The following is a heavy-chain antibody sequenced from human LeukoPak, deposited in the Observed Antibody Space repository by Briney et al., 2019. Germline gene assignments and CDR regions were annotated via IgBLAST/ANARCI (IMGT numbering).Heavy chain of an antibody. CDR3: ARLQYGSGSYYAFDI. CDR1: GGSISSYY. CDR2: IYTSGST. Sequence: PSETLSLTCTVSGGSISSYYWSWIRQPAGKGLEWIGRIYTSGSTNYNPSLKSRVTMSVGTSKNQFSLKLSSVTAADTAVYYCARLQYGSGSYYAFDIWGQGTMVTVSS. V-gene: IGHV4-4*07. D-gene: IGHD3-10*01. J-gene: IGHJ3*02.